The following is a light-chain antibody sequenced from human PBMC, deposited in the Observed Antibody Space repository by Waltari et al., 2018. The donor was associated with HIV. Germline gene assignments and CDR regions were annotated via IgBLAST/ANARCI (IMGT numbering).Light chain of an antibody. J-gene: IGLJ3*02. CDR3: AARDDSLNVWV. CDR2: STN. V-gene: IGLV1-44*01. Sequence: QSFLTQPPSASGTPGRRVVISCSGNTSNVGCNPVNCYRQVPGTAPKLLMFSTNQRPSGVTDRFSGSKSGTSASLAIKGLQSEDEADYYCAARDDSLNVWVFGGGTKLTVL. CDR1: TSNVGCNP.